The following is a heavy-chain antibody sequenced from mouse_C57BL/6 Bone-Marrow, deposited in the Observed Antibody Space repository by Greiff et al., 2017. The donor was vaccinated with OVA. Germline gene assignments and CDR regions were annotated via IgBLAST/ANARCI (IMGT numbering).Heavy chain of an antibody. Sequence: EVKLVESGGGLVQPGGSMKLSCVASGFTFSNYWMNWVRQSPEKGLEWVAQIRLKSDNYATPYAESVKGRFTISRDDSKSSVYLQMDHLRAEDTGIYYCAGDTTVVARDWYFDVWGTGTTVTVSS. V-gene: IGHV6-3*01. J-gene: IGHJ1*03. CDR2: IRLKSDNYAT. CDR1: GFTFSNYW. D-gene: IGHD1-1*01. CDR3: AGDTTVVARDWYFDV.